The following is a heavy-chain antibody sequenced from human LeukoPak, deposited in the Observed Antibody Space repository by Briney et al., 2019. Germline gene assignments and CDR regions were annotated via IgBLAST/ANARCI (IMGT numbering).Heavy chain of an antibody. Sequence: GGSLRLSCAASGFTFSSYWMSWVRQAPGKGLEWVANIKQDGSEKYYVDSVKGRFTISRDNAKNSLYLQMNSLGAEDTAVYYCASYSGYDAFDIWGQGTMVTVSS. CDR1: GFTFSSYW. CDR3: ASYSGYDAFDI. J-gene: IGHJ3*02. D-gene: IGHD5-12*01. V-gene: IGHV3-7*01. CDR2: IKQDGSEK.